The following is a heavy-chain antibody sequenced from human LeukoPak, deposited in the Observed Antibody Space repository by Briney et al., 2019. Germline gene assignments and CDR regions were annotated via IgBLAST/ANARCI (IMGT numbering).Heavy chain of an antibody. Sequence: GGSLRLSCAASGFTFDDYAMHWVRQAPGKGLEWVSGISWNSGSIGYADSVKGRFTISRDNAKNSLYLQMNSLRAEDTAVCYCARAGFVGGFDYWGQGTLVTVSS. V-gene: IGHV3-9*01. CDR2: ISWNSGSI. CDR3: ARAGFVGGFDY. D-gene: IGHD3-10*01. CDR1: GFTFDDYA. J-gene: IGHJ4*02.